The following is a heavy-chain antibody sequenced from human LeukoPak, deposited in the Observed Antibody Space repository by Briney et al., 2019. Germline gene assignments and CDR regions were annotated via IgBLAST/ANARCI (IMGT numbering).Heavy chain of an antibody. D-gene: IGHD5-12*01. J-gene: IGHJ4*02. CDR1: GGSISSSSYY. V-gene: IGHV4-39*07. CDR3: ASRPSGYFDY. CDR2: IYYSGSA. Sequence: PSETLSLTYTVSGGSISSSSYYWGWIRQPPGKGLEWIGSIYYSGSAYYNPSLKSRVTISVDTSKNQFSLKLSSVTAADTAVYYCASRPSGYFDYWGQGTLVTVSS.